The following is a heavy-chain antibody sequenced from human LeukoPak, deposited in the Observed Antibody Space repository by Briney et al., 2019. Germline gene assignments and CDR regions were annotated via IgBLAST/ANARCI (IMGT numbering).Heavy chain of an antibody. CDR1: GSTFSSYG. Sequence: GGSLGLSCAASGSTFSSYGMHWVRQAPGKGLEWVAVIWYDGSNKYYADSVKGRFTISRDNSKNTLYLQMNSLRAEDTAVYYCARGLSDFWSSLPYDYWGQGTLVTVSS. CDR3: ARGLSDFWSSLPYDY. J-gene: IGHJ4*02. CDR2: IWYDGSNK. V-gene: IGHV3-33*01. D-gene: IGHD3-3*01.